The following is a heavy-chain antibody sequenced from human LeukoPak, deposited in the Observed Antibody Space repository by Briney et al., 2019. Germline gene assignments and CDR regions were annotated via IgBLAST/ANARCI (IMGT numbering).Heavy chain of an antibody. CDR2: MRGSGDTV. D-gene: IGHD6-13*01. V-gene: IGHV3-11*01. CDR3: ARLGVITAAGTYDY. Sequence: GGSLRLSCAASGFTFSVYFMTWIRQAPGNGLEWIAHMRGSGDTVSYADSVRGRFTISRDNVKNSLYLQMNGLRVEDTAVYYCARLGVITAAGTYDYWGQGALVTVSS. J-gene: IGHJ4*02. CDR1: GFTFSVYF.